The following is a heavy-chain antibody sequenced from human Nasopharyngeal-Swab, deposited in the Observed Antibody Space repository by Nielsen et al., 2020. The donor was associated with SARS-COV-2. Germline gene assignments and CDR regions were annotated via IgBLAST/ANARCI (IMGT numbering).Heavy chain of an antibody. CDR3: ARGGGSGSYYNDDAFDI. D-gene: IGHD3-10*01. Sequence: WIRQPPGKGLEWIGYIYYSGSTNYTPSLKSRVTISVDTSKNQFSLKLSSVTAADTAVYYCARGGGSGSYYNDDAFDIWGQGTMVTVSS. CDR2: IYYSGST. J-gene: IGHJ3*02. V-gene: IGHV4-59*01.